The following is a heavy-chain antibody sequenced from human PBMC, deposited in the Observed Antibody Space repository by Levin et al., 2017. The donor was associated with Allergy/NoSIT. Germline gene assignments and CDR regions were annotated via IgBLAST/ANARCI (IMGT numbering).Heavy chain of an antibody. D-gene: IGHD3-3*01. CDR3: AKETEWSLGY. CDR2: IHREGGT. J-gene: IGHJ4*02. V-gene: IGHV3-66*01. Sequence: GGSLRLSCTISGFGVTNTFMSWVRQAPGKGLEWVSVIHREGGTNYADSLKSRFTISRDSSENTLYLQINSLRAEDTAVYYCAKETEWSLGYWGQGTLVTVSS. CDR1: GFGVTNTF.